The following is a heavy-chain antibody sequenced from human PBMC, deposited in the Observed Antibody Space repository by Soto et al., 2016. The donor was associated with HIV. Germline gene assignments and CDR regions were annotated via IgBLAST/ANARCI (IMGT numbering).Heavy chain of an antibody. D-gene: IGHD1-7*01. Sequence: EVQLLETGGTLAQPGGSLRLSCAASGFTFDNYGMTWVRQAPGKGLEWVSTITDSGSRTYYADSVKGRFTISRDNSKNSLYPRMDSLRAEDTAIYYCAKVFWKGELPNFLFDSWGQGTLVTVSS. CDR3: AKVFWKGELPNFLFDS. J-gene: IGHJ4*02. CDR1: GFTFDNYG. CDR2: ITDSGSRT. V-gene: IGHV3-23*01.